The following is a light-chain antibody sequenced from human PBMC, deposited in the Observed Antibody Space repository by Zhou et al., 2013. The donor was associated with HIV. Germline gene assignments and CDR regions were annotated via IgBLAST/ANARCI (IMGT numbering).Light chain of an antibody. CDR3: QQFGSSPPYS. Sequence: EIVLTQSPGTLSLSPGERATLSCRASQSVSSNYLAWHQQKPGQAPRLLIYGASSRATGIPDRFSGSGSGTDFTLTISRLEPEDFAVYYCQQFGSSPPYSFGLGDQAGDQT. J-gene: IGKJ2*01. CDR2: GAS. CDR1: QSVSSNY. V-gene: IGKV3-20*01.